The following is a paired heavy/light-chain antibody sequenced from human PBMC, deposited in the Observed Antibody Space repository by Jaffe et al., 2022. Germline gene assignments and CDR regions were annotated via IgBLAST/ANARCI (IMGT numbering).Light chain of an antibody. CDR1: QDISNY. J-gene: IGKJ3*01. V-gene: IGKV1-33*01. Sequence: DIQMTQSPSSLSASVGDRVTITCQASQDISNYLNWYQQRPGKAPKLLIYDASNLETGVPSRFSGSGSGTDFTFTISSLQAEDVATYYCQQYHNLPFTFGPGTTVDIK. CDR2: DAS. CDR3: QQYHNLPFT.
Heavy chain of an antibody. Sequence: EVQLVESGGGLVQPGGSLRLSCAASGYTFSDHYIDWVRQAPGKGLEWVGRARNKANSYITEYAASVKGRFTISRDDSKNSVYLQMNSLRTGDTAVYYCARDRRCSGGSCFGAFDIWGQGTMVTVSS. V-gene: IGHV3-72*01. J-gene: IGHJ3*02. D-gene: IGHD2-15*01. CDR2: ARNKANSYIT. CDR3: ARDRRCSGGSCFGAFDI. CDR1: GYTFSDHY.